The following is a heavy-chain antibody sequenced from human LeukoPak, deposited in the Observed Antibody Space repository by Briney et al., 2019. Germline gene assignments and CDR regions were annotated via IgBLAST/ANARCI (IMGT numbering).Heavy chain of an antibody. V-gene: IGHV3-72*01. CDR1: GFTFNGHY. Sequence: GGSLRLSCEASGFTFNGHYMDWVRQAPGKGLEWVGRIRNAANGYTTDYATSVKGRFIISRDDSRNSLYRQLSSLKTEDTALYYCVRVRHGDFFDFWGQGTLVTVSS. CDR2: IRNAANGYTT. J-gene: IGHJ4*02. D-gene: IGHD4-17*01. CDR3: VRVRHGDFFDF.